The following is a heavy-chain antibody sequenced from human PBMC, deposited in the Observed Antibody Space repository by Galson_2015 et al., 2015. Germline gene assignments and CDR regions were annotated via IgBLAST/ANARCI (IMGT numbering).Heavy chain of an antibody. D-gene: IGHD6-19*01. CDR3: ARDAAVAADY. CDR2: IDPKSGGT. V-gene: IGHV1-2*06. CDR1: GYSFTGYY. Sequence: CKASGYSFTGYYIHWVRQAPGHGLEWMGRIDPKSGGTSYAREFQGRVTLTTDTSISTAYMDLSSLKSDDTAVYYCARDAAVAADYWGQGTLVTVSS. J-gene: IGHJ4*02.